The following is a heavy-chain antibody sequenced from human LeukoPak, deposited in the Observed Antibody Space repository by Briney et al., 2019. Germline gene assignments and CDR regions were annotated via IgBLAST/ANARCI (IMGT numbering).Heavy chain of an antibody. Sequence: PSETLSLTCTVSGGSISSSSYYWGWIRQPPGKGLEWIGSIYYSGSTYYNPSLKSRVTISVDTSKNQFSLKLSSVTAADTAVYYCAKDRSGSSWVPDAFDIWGQGTMVTVSS. J-gene: IGHJ3*02. V-gene: IGHV4-39*07. D-gene: IGHD1-26*01. CDR2: IYYSGST. CDR1: GGSISSSSYY. CDR3: AKDRSGSSWVPDAFDI.